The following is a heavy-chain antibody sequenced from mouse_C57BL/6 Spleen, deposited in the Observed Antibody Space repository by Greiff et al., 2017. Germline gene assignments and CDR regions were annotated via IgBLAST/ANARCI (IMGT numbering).Heavy chain of an antibody. CDR2: IYPGSGNP. V-gene: IGHV1-84*01. D-gene: IGHD2-5*01. CDR1: GYTFTDYY. J-gene: IGHJ2*01. Sequence: QVQLQQSGPELVKPGASVKISCKASGYTFTDYYINWVKQRPGQGLEWIGWIYPGSGNPKYNEKFQGKATLTVDTSSSTAYMQLSSLTAEDSAVYFCARERVYSNYLYFVYWGQGTTLTVSS. CDR3: ARERVYSNYLYFVY.